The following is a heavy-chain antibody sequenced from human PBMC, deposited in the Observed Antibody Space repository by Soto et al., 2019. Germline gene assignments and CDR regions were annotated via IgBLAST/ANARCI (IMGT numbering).Heavy chain of an antibody. Sequence: SVKVSCKASGFTFTSSAMQWVRQARGQRLEWIGWIVVGSGNTNYAQKFQERVTITRDMSTSTAYMELSSLRSEDTAVYYCAADISNYYGSGSYYNEYGGQGTLVTVSS. CDR3: AADISNYYGSGSYYNEY. J-gene: IGHJ4*02. CDR2: IVVGSGNT. CDR1: GFTFTSSA. V-gene: IGHV1-58*02. D-gene: IGHD3-10*01.